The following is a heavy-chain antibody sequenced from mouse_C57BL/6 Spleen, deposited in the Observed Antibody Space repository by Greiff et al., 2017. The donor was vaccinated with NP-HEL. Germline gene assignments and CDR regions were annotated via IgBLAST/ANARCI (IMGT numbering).Heavy chain of an antibody. CDR3: ARGLLRSYWYFDV. V-gene: IGHV3-6*01. CDR1: GYSITSGYY. CDR2: ISYDGSN. J-gene: IGHJ1*03. Sequence: EVKLMESGPGLVKPSQSLSLTCSVTGYSITSGYYWNWIRQFPGNKLEWMGYISYDGSNNYNPSLKNRISITRDTSKNQFFLKLNSVTTEDTATYYCARGLLRSYWYFDVWGTGTTVTVSS. D-gene: IGHD1-1*01.